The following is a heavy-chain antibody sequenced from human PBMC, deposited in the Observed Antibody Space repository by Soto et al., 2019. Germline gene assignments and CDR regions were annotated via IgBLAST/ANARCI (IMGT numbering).Heavy chain of an antibody. CDR2: IGPKSGDT. D-gene: IGHD6-19*01. V-gene: IGHV1-2*02. J-gene: IGHJ4*02. CDR1: VYTLTGHY. Sequence: QVQLVQSGAEVKESGASVKVSCKTSVYTLTGHYIHWVRQAPGQSPEWVGEIGPKSGDTRYAQKFQGKFTMSKDTSITTVYMELTNLSTDDTAVYYCGRGRSGEIVVVYWGQGTLVTVPS. CDR3: GRGRSGEIVVVY.